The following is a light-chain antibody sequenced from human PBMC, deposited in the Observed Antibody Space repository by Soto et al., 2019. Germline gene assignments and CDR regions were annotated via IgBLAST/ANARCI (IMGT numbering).Light chain of an antibody. CDR3: QQYGNAPIN. V-gene: IGKV3-20*01. J-gene: IGKJ5*01. CDR2: GAS. CDR1: QSVSSY. Sequence: EIVLTQSPATLSLSPGERATLSCRASQSVSSYLAWYQQKPGQAPRLLIYGASTRATGIPARFSGSGYGTEFTLSISRLEVEDFAVYHCQQYGNAPINFGQGKRLEIK.